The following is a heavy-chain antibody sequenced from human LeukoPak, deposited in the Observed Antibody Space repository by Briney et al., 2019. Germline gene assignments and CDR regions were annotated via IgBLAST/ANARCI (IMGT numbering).Heavy chain of an antibody. V-gene: IGHV4-59*12. D-gene: IGHD1-7*01. CDR1: GGSISSYY. J-gene: IGHJ5*02. CDR3: ARGTLTGTSQPSNWFDP. Sequence: SETLSLTCTVSGGSISSYYWSWIRQPPGKGLEWIGYIYYSGSTNYNPSLKSRVTISVDTSKNQFSLKLSSVTAADTAVYYCARGTLTGTSQPSNWFDPWGQGTLVTVSS. CDR2: IYYSGST.